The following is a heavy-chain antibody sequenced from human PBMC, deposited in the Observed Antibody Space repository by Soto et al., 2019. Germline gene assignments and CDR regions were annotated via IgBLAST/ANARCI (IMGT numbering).Heavy chain of an antibody. CDR3: ARVDTPTVRVGMDV. CDR2: ISANIIST. Sequence: EVQLLESGGGLVQPGGSLRLSCAASGFNFNSHAMTWVRQAPGKGLEWVSTISANIISTYYADSVKGRFTISRDKSKNTLYLQMSSLRVEDTAVYHCARVDTPTVRVGMDVWGQGTTVTVSS. J-gene: IGHJ6*02. V-gene: IGHV3-23*01. CDR1: GFNFNSHA. D-gene: IGHD2-15*01.